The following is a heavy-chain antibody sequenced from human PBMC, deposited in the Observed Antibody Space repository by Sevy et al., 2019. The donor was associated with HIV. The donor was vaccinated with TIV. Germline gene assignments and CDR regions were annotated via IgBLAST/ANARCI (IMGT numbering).Heavy chain of an antibody. Sequence: GGSLRLSCAASGFTLNNYWMHWVRQAPGKGLEWVANINQDGVVAYYLDSVRGRFTISRDNGRNLVFLQMNSLRVDDXXXXXXXXXXAKDGSFWGHGTLVTVSS. CDR2: INQDGVVA. CDR1: GFTLNNYW. CDR3: XXXXAKDGSF. D-gene: IGHD6-19*01. J-gene: IGHJ4*01. V-gene: IGHV3-7*01.